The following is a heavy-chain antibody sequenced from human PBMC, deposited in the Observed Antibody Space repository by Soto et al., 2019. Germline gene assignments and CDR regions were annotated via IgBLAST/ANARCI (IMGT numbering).Heavy chain of an antibody. Sequence: EVQLLESGGGLVHPGGSLRLSCAASGFTFNNFAMSWVRQAPGKGLEWVAATSDTGGTTYYADSVKGRFTISRDNAKKTVSLQMNRLRAEDTALYYCSKDGYYHDSSGYSYFDYWGQGILVSAST. D-gene: IGHD3-22*01. CDR3: SKDGYYHDSSGYSYFDY. J-gene: IGHJ4*02. CDR2: TSDTGGTT. V-gene: IGHV3-23*01. CDR1: GFTFNNFA.